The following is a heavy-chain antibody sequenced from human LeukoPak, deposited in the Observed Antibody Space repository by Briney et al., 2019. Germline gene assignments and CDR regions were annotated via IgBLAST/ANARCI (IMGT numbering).Heavy chain of an antibody. CDR1: GGSISSYY. V-gene: IGHV4-59*01. CDR3: ARGFSSNGNYPTFDN. CDR2: IYYSGST. D-gene: IGHD1-7*01. J-gene: IGHJ4*02. Sequence: SETLSLTCTVSGGSISSYYWSWIRQPPGKGLEWIGYIYYSGSTNYNPSLESRVSMSVDTSKNQFSLKLTSVTAADTAVYYCARGFSSNGNYPTFDNWGQGTLVTVSS.